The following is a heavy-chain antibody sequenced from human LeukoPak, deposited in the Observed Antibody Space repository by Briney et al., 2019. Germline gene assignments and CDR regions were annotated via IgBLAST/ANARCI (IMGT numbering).Heavy chain of an antibody. J-gene: IGHJ6*03. CDR1: GFTFSSYA. D-gene: IGHD6-19*01. CDR3: AKAPDGLVPQYYYYYYMDV. Sequence: GGSLRLSCAASGFTFSSYAMSWVRQAPGKGLEWVAFIRYDGSNKYYADSVKGRFTISRDNSKNTLYLQMNSLRAEDTAVYYCAKAPDGLVPQYYYYYYMDVWGKGTTVTISS. CDR2: IRYDGSNK. V-gene: IGHV3-30*02.